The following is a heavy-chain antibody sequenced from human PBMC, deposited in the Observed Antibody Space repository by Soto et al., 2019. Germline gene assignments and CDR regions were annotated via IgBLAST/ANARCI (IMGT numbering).Heavy chain of an antibody. Sequence: LRLSCAASGFTFSRYGMHWVRQAPGKGLEWVAVVSFDGINKYYADSVKGRFTISRDNSKTTLYLQMDSLRGEDTAVYYCAKERSGGGYSYGYYYYYGMDVWGQGATVTVSS. CDR2: VSFDGINK. V-gene: IGHV3-30*18. CDR1: GFTFSRYG. CDR3: AKERSGGGYSYGYYYYYGMDV. J-gene: IGHJ6*02. D-gene: IGHD5-18*01.